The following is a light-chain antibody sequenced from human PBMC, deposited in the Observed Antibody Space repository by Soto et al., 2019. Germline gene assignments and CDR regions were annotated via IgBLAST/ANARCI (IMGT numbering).Light chain of an antibody. CDR3: CSFAGSNSWV. CDR2: EAT. J-gene: IGLJ3*02. V-gene: IGLV2-23*01. Sequence: QSALTQPASVSGSAGQSITISCSGTMRDVGAYNLVSWYQQHPGTAPKLMIYEATRRPSGISNRFSGSKSGNTASLTISGLQAEDEADYYCCSFAGSNSWVFGGGTKLTVL. CDR1: MRDVGAYNL.